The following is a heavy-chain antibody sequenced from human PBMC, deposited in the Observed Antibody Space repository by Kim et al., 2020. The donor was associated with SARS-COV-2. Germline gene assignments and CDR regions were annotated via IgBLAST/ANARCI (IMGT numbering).Heavy chain of an antibody. Sequence: GYADSVKGRFTISRDNAKNSLYLQMNSLRAEDTALYYCAKARGIAAAIDYWGQGTLVTVSS. V-gene: IGHV3-9*01. CDR3: AKARGIAAAIDY. J-gene: IGHJ4*02. D-gene: IGHD6-13*01.